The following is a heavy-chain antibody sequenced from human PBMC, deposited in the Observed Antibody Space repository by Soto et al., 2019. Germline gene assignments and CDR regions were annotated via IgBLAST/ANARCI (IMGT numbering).Heavy chain of an antibody. CDR2: IYYSGST. D-gene: IGHD3-9*01. J-gene: IGHJ4*02. CDR3: ASSYDILIGIGY. CDR1: GGSISSYY. V-gene: IGHV4-59*01. Sequence: PAETLTLTCTVSGGSISSYYWSWVRQPPGKGLEWIGYIYYSGSTNYNPSLKSRVTISVDTSKNQFSLKLSSVTAADTAVYYCASSYDILIGIGYWGQGTLVTVSS.